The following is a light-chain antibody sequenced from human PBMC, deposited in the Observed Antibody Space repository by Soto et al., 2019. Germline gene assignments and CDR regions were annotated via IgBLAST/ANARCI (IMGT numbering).Light chain of an antibody. CDR1: QRVSSSQ. CDR3: QQNDSSPSWT. Sequence: EIVLTQSPGTLSLSPGERATLSCRAIQRVSSSQLAWYQQKPGQAPRLLIYGASSRATGISDGFRGSGSGTDFTLTISRLEPEDFAVYYCQQNDSSPSWTFGQGTKVDIK. V-gene: IGKV3-20*01. J-gene: IGKJ1*01. CDR2: GAS.